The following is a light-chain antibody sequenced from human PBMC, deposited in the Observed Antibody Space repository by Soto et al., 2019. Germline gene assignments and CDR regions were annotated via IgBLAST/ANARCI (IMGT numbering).Light chain of an antibody. V-gene: IGLV2-8*01. CDR1: SSDVGGYNY. J-gene: IGLJ2*01. Sequence: QSALTQPPSASGSPGQSVTISCTGTSSDVGGYNYVSWYQQHPGKVPKLMICEVSKRPSGVPDRFSGSKSGNTASLTVSGLQAEDEADYYCTSYAGSNNLVFGGGTKLTVL. CDR3: TSYAGSNNLV. CDR2: EVS.